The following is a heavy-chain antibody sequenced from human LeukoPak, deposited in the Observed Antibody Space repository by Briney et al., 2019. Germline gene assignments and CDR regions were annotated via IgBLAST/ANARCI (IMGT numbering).Heavy chain of an antibody. CDR2: INPSGGST. CDR3: ARGPGELWTFDY. D-gene: IGHD3-10*01. Sequence: ASVKVSCKASGYTFTSYYMHWVRQAPGQGLEWMGIINPSGGSTSYAQKFQGRVTITADESTSTAYMELSSLRSEDTAVYYCARGPGELWTFDYWGQGTLVTVSS. J-gene: IGHJ4*02. CDR1: GYTFTSYY. V-gene: IGHV1-46*01.